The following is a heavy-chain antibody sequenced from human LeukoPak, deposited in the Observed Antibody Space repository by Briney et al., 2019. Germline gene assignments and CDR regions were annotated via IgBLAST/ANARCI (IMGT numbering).Heavy chain of an antibody. V-gene: IGHV4-38-2*01. D-gene: IGHD1-26*01. CDR3: ARLAIVGATADY. Sequence: SETLSLTCAVSGYSISSGYYWGWIRQPPGKGLEWIGSIYHSGSTYYNPSLKSRVTIPVDTSKNQFSLKLSSVTAADTAVYYCARLAIVGATADYWGQGTLVTVSS. CDR2: IYHSGST. J-gene: IGHJ4*02. CDR1: GYSISSGYY.